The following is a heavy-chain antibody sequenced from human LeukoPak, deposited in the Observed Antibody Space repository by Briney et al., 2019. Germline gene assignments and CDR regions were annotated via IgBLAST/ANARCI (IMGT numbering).Heavy chain of an antibody. V-gene: IGHV3-23*01. CDR2: IRGNGVGT. J-gene: IGHJ4*02. CDR1: GFTFSRNA. CDR3: AKDANYFDSGSYLIPFDF. Sequence: VGSLRLSCAASGFTFSRNAMNWVRQAPGKGLEWVASIRGNGVGTYYADSVKGRFNISRDNSKNTLYLQMNSLRTEDTAVYHCAKDANYFDSGSYLIPFDFWGQGTLVPISS. D-gene: IGHD3-22*01.